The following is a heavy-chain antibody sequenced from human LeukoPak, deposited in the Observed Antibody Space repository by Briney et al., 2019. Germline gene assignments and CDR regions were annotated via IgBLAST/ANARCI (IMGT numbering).Heavy chain of an antibody. CDR2: MNQDGSDK. D-gene: IGHD5-12*01. CDR1: GFTFSNYW. CDR3: ARDLDGYRSGNGA. V-gene: IGHV3-7*01. J-gene: IGHJ5*02. Sequence: GGSLRLSCAASGFTFSNYWMNWVRQAPGKGLEWVGNMNQDGSDKYYVDSVKGRFTISRDNAENSLYLQMNSLRAEDTAVYYCARDLDGYRSGNGAWGQGTLVTVSS.